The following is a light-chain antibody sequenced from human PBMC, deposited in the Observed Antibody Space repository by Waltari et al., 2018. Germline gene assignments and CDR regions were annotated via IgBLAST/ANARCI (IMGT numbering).Light chain of an antibody. V-gene: IGLV2-14*01. Sequence: QSALPPPASVSGSPGQSITISCTGTSSDIGGFNYVSWYQQHPGKAPKLMIYDVNKRPSGVSNRFSGSKSGDTASLTISGLQAEDEAVYYCSSYTSRSTSVFGTGTKVTVL. CDR1: SSDIGGFNY. CDR3: SSYTSRSTSV. CDR2: DVN. J-gene: IGLJ1*01.